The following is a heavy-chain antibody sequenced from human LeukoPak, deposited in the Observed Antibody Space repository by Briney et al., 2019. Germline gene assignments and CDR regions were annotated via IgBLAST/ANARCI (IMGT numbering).Heavy chain of an antibody. CDR3: ARDRRIAAGGFDY. D-gene: IGHD6-13*01. V-gene: IGHV3-48*01. CDR1: GFTFTSYT. Sequence: GGSLRLSCAASGFTFTSYTMNWVRQAPGKGLEWISHISGSGNFIYYADSVEGRFSISRDNAKNSLYLQMNSLRVEDTAVYYCARDRRIAAGGFDYWGQGTLVTVSS. J-gene: IGHJ4*02. CDR2: ISGSGNFI.